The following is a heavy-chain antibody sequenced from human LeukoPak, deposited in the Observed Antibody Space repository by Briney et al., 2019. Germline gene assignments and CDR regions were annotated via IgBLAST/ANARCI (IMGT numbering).Heavy chain of an antibody. J-gene: IGHJ6*03. CDR2: IIPVLGTA. V-gene: IGHV1-69*13. D-gene: IGHD3-10*01. CDR3: ATSGGDHYYYSLDV. Sequence: GAAVKVSCKASGGTFSRYAISWVRQAPGQGLEWMGGIIPVLGTANYAQTFQNKVTITADESTSTAYMELSSLTSEDTAVYYCATSGGDHYYYSLDVWGKGTPVTISS. CDR1: GGTFSRYA.